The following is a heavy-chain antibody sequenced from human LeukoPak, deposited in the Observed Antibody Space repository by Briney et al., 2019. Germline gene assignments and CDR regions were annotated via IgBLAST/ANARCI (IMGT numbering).Heavy chain of an antibody. D-gene: IGHD3-22*01. CDR1: GFTFSTYS. Sequence: GGSLRLSCAASGFTFSTYSMNWVRQAPGKGLEWVSSITGSSSFTYYADSVKGRFTISRDNAKNSLHLQMNSLRAEDTAVYYCARNYDSSDYRYNWFDPWGQGTLVTVSS. CDR2: ITGSSSFT. V-gene: IGHV3-21*01. J-gene: IGHJ5*02. CDR3: ARNYDSSDYRYNWFDP.